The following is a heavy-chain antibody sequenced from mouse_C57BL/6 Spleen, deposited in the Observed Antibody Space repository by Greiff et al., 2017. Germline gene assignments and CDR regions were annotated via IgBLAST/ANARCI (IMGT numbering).Heavy chain of an antibody. Sequence: VQLQQSGAELVRPGASVKLSCTASGFNIKDDYMHWVKQRPEQGLEWIGWIDPENGDTEYASKFQGKATITADPSSNTAYLQLSSLTSEDTAVYYCTGGGTGFAYWGQGTLVTVSA. CDR2: IDPENGDT. CDR1: GFNIKDDY. CDR3: TGGGTGFAY. J-gene: IGHJ3*01. D-gene: IGHD4-1*01. V-gene: IGHV14-4*01.